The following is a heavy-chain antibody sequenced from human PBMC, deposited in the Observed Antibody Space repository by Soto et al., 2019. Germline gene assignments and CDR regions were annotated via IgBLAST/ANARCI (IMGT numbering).Heavy chain of an antibody. CDR3: AKTPVTHAAAGRGGGGYFDY. CDR2: IWHDGSHK. D-gene: IGHD6-13*01. CDR1: GFTFSNSG. J-gene: IGHJ4*02. Sequence: QVQLVESGGGVVQPGRSLRLSCKASGFTFSNSGMHWVRQAPGKGLEWVAVIWHDGSHKYYADSVKGRFTISRDNSNNTVFLQMNSLRAEDTAVYFCAKTPVTHAAAGRGGGGYFDYWGQGTLVTVSS. V-gene: IGHV3-33*06.